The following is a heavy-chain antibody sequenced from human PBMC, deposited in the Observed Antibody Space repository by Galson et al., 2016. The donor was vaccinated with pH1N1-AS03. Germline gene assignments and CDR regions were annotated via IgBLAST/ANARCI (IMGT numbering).Heavy chain of an antibody. Sequence: PALVKPTQTLTLTCTFSGFSFTTSEVGVGWIRQPPGKALEWLALIWWDDDKRYSPFLKSRVTVTKDTSKNQVVLTMTNMDPVDTATYFCAQYSGSSRFSYWGQGTLVTVSS. V-gene: IGHV2-5*02. CDR2: IWWDDDK. CDR1: GFSFTTSEVG. D-gene: IGHD5-12*01. CDR3: AQYSGSSRFSY. J-gene: IGHJ4*02.